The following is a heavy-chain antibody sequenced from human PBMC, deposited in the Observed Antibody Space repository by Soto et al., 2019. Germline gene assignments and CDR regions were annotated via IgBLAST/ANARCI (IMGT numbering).Heavy chain of an antibody. CDR2: ISWNSRSI. CDR3: PKGYYGSWCSYFDN. CDR1: EFPFSSYW. V-gene: IGHV3-9*01. D-gene: IGHD3-10*01. Sequence: SLRLSCVASEFPFSSYWMHWVRQVPGKGLEWVSGISWNSRSIDYADSVKGRFTISRDNAKNSLFLRVTSLKSADTTLYYCPKGYYGSWCSYFDNWGRGALVTVSS. J-gene: IGHJ4*02.